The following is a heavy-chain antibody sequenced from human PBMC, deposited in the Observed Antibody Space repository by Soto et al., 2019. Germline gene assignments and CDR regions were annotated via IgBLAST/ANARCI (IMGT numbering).Heavy chain of an antibody. CDR1: GGSISSGDYY. CDR2: IYYSGST. Sequence: PSETLSLTCTVSGGSISSGDYYWSWIRQPPGKGLEWIGYIYYSGSTYYNPSLKSRVTISVDTSKNQFSLKLSSVTAADTAVYYCARDRISRDGYTSGIDYWGQGTLVTVS. J-gene: IGHJ4*02. D-gene: IGHD5-12*01. CDR3: ARDRISRDGYTSGIDY. V-gene: IGHV4-30-4*01.